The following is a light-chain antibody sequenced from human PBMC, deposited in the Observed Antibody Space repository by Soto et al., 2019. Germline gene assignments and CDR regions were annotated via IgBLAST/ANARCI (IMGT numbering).Light chain of an antibody. J-gene: IGKJ1*01. CDR2: GAS. CDR3: QQYGSSRWA. CDR1: QSVTTN. Sequence: EVVMTQSPATLSVSPGARATLSCRASQSVTTNMAWYQQKPGQAPRLLIYGASSRATGIPDRFSGSGSGTDFTLTISRLEPEDFAVYYCQQYGSSRWAFGQGTKVDIK. V-gene: IGKV3-20*01.